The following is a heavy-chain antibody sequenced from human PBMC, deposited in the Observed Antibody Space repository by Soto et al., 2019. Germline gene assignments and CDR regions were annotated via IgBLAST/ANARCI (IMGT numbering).Heavy chain of an antibody. D-gene: IGHD2-21*01. Sequence: EVQLVESGGGLIQPGGSLRLSCAASGFTVSSNYMTWVRQAPGKGLEWVSTLYSDGGTYYADSVKGRFTISRDNSNNTLYLEMNRLRAEDTAVYYCARGRGGGTDCCPLDYWGRGTLATVSS. CDR2: LYSDGGT. CDR3: ARGRGGGTDCCPLDY. V-gene: IGHV3-53*01. CDR1: GFTVSSNY. J-gene: IGHJ4*02.